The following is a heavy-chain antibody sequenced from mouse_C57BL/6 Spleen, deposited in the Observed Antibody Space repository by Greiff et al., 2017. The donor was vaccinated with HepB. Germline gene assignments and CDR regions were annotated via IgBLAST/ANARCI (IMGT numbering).Heavy chain of an antibody. CDR3: ARQITTVVAPFDY. CDR1: GYTFTSYW. Sequence: VQLQQSGAELVKPGASVKLSCKASGYTFTSYWMQWVKQRPGQGLEWIGEIDPSDSYTNYNQKFKGKATLTVDTSSSTAYMQLSSLTSEDSAVYYCARQITTVVAPFDYWGQGTTLTVSS. V-gene: IGHV1-50*01. D-gene: IGHD1-1*01. CDR2: IDPSDSYT. J-gene: IGHJ2*01.